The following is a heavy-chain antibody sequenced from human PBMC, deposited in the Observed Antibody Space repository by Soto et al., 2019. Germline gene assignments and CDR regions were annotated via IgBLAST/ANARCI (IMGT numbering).Heavy chain of an antibody. CDR3: AGDYGDYVIDY. CDR2: IYYSGST. Sequence: SETLSLTCTVSGGSISSGGYYWSWIRQHPGKGLEWIGYIYYSGSTYYNPSLKSRVTISVDTSKNQFSLKLSSVTAADTAVYYCAGDYGDYVIDYWGQGTLVTVSS. V-gene: IGHV4-31*03. CDR1: GGSISSGGYY. D-gene: IGHD4-17*01. J-gene: IGHJ4*02.